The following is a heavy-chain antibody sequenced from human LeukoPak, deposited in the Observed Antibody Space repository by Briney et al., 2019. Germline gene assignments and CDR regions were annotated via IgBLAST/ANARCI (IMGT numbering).Heavy chain of an antibody. D-gene: IGHD3-3*01. CDR2: IIPIFGTA. J-gene: IGHJ5*02. V-gene: IGHV1-69*05. Sequence: GSSVKVSCKASGGTFSSYAISWVRQAPGQGLEWMGGIIPIFGTANYAQKFQGRVTITTDESTSTAYMELSSLRSENTAVYYCARVREGWFDPWGQGTLVTVSS. CDR3: ARVREGWFDP. CDR1: GGTFSSYA.